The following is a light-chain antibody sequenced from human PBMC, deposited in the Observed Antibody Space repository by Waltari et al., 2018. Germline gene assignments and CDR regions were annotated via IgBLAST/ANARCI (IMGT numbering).Light chain of an antibody. CDR2: AAS. CDR1: QYISTY. J-gene: IGKJ1*01. CDR3: QQSYDTPRT. Sequence: DFQLTQSPSSLSASVGDRVTITCRASQYISTYLNWDQQKPGKGPKLLIYAASTLQSGVPSRFSGSGSGKDFTFTISSLQLEDFATYYCQQSYDTPRTFGQGTKVEVK. V-gene: IGKV1-39*01.